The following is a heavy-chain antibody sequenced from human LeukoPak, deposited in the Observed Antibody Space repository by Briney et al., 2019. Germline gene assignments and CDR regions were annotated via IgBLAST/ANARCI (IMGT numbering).Heavy chain of an antibody. CDR1: GFTFSSYG. CDR3: LYGSGRGGDY. V-gene: IGHV3-30*02. Sequence: GGSLRLSCAASGFTFSSYGMHWVRQAPGKGLEWVAFIRYDGSNKYYADSVKGRFTISRDNAESSLYLQMNSLSAEDTAVYSCLYGSGRGGDYWGQGTLVTVSS. D-gene: IGHD3-10*01. CDR2: IRYDGSNK. J-gene: IGHJ4*02.